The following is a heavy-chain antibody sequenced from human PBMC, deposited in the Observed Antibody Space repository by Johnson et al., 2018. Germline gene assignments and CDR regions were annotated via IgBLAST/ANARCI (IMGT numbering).Heavy chain of an antibody. CDR3: TREYYDSSGQFYSY. J-gene: IGHJ4*02. CDR2: IHDNGNT. Sequence: QVQLQESGPGLVKPSQTLPLTCSVSGASISSGGYFWSWIRQHPRKGLEWIGHIHDNGNTYYNRSLKSRVTISVDTSKNQVYLKLNSVTSADTAVYYCTREYYDSSGQFYSYWGQGILVTVSS. V-gene: IGHV4-31*03. D-gene: IGHD3-22*01. CDR1: GASISSGGYF.